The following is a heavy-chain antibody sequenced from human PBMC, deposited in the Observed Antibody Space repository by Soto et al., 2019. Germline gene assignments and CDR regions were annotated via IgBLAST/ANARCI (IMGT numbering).Heavy chain of an antibody. CDR3: ARAETMIPQVGDAFDI. CDR2: IIPIFGTA. J-gene: IGHJ3*02. D-gene: IGHD3-22*01. Sequence: QVQLVQSGAEVKKPGSSVKVSCKASGGTFSSYAISWVRQAPGQGLEWMGGIIPIFGTANYAQKFQGRVTITAEESTSTAYMELSSLRSEDTAVYYCARAETMIPQVGDAFDIWGQGTMVTVSS. V-gene: IGHV1-69*01. CDR1: GGTFSSYA.